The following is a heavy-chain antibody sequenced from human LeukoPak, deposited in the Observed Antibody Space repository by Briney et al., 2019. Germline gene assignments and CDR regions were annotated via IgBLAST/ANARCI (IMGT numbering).Heavy chain of an antibody. CDR2: IKQDGSEK. Sequence: PGGSLRLSCAASGFTFSSYWMSWVRQAPGKGLEWVANIKQDGSEKYYVDSVKGRFTISRDNAKNSLYLQMNSLRAEDTAVYYCAKEPFYGDYVTFDYWGQGTLVTVSS. CDR3: AKEPFYGDYVTFDY. V-gene: IGHV3-7*03. D-gene: IGHD4-17*01. CDR1: GFTFSSYW. J-gene: IGHJ4*02.